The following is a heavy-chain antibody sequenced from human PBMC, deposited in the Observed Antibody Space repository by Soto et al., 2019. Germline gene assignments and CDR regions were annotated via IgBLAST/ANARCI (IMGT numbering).Heavy chain of an antibody. CDR2: FSGTGGYT. V-gene: IGHV3-23*01. Sequence: GGSLRLSCAASGFTLSSYAMSWVRQAPGKGLEWVSTFSGTGGYTYYADSVKGRFAISRDDSKNTLFLHMNSLRAADTAVYYCARGQRALITYGPFDPWGQGTLVTVSS. CDR3: ARGQRALITYGPFDP. CDR1: GFTLSSYA. J-gene: IGHJ5*02. D-gene: IGHD4-17*01.